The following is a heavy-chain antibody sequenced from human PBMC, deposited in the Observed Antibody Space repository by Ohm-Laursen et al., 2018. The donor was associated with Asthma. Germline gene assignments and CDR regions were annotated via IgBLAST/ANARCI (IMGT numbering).Heavy chain of an antibody. CDR2: ISYDGSNK. J-gene: IGHJ4*02. D-gene: IGHD6-13*01. V-gene: IGHV3-30*03. CDR3: ARERGAIAAAGLGY. CDR1: GFTFSSYG. Sequence: SLRLSCTAPGFTFSSYGMHWVRQAPGKGLEWVAVISYDGSNKYYADSVKGRFTISRDNSKNTLYLQMNSLRAEDTAVYYCARERGAIAAAGLGYWGQGTLVTVSS.